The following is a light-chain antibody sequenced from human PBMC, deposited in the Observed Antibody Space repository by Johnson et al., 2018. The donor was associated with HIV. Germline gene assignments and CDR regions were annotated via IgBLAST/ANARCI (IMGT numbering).Light chain of an antibody. CDR2: ENN. J-gene: IGLJ1*01. V-gene: IGLV1-51*02. CDR3: GTWDSSLSSYV. Sequence: QSVLTQPPSVSAAPGQKVTISCSGSSSNIGNNYVSWYQQLPGKAPKLLIYENNRRPSGTPDRFSGSKSGTSATLGITGLQTGDEADYYFGTWDSSLSSYVFGTGTKVTVL. CDR1: SSNIGNNY.